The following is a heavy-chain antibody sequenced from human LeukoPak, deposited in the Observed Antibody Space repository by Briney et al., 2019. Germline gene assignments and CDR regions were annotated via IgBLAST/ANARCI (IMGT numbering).Heavy chain of an antibody. J-gene: IGHJ4*02. CDR1: RCTYSSYG. D-gene: IGHD4-11*01. CDR2: ILQVGSKK. V-gene: IGHV3-30*03. CDR3: ATSGYSNSDY. Sequence: GGALRDSCVNSRCTYSSYGTNCVGPPPRRGVEWLEVILQVGSKKYYGDSVKGRFTVSRDNAKNSLYLQMNSLRAEDTAVYYGATSGYSNSDYWGQGTLVTVSS.